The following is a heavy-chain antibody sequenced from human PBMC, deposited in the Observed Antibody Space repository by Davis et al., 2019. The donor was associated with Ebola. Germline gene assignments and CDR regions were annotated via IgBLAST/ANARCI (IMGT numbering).Heavy chain of an antibody. CDR1: EFTFSSYA. Sequence: GGSLRLSCAASEFTFSSYAMSWVRQAPGKGLEWVSSISGSGDSTYHADSVKGRFTISRDNSKNTLYFQMNSLRADDTAVYYCAKVSFRFWDFWGQGALVTVSS. CDR3: AKVSFRFWDF. CDR2: ISGSGDST. V-gene: IGHV3-23*01. J-gene: IGHJ4*02. D-gene: IGHD3-3*01.